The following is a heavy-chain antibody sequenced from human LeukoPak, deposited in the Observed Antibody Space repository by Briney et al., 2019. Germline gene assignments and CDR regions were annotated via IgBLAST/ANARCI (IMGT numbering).Heavy chain of an antibody. CDR2: INPSGGST. CDR1: GYTFTSYY. Sequence: ASVTVSCTASGYTFTSYYMHWVRQAPGQGLEWMGIINPSGGSTSYAQKFQGRVTMTRDTSTSTVYMELSSLRSEDTAVYYCALQGSSSGGTRVTTYFDYWGQGTLVTVSS. CDR3: ALQGSSSGGTRVTTYFDY. J-gene: IGHJ4*02. D-gene: IGHD6-6*01. V-gene: IGHV1-46*01.